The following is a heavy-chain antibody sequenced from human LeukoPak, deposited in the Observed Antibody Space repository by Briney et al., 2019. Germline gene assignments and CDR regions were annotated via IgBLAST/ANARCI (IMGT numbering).Heavy chain of an antibody. CDR3: TRDVLLWFGEVYYYYYMDV. D-gene: IGHD3-10*01. V-gene: IGHV3-49*04. J-gene: IGHJ6*03. Sequence: GGSLRLSCAASGFTFSSYWMSWVRQAPGKGLEWVGFIRSKAYGGTTEYAASVKGRFTISRDDSKSIAYLQMNSLKTEDTAVYYCTRDVLLWFGEVYYYYYMDVWGKGTTVTITS. CDR2: IRSKAYGGTT. CDR1: GFTFSSYW.